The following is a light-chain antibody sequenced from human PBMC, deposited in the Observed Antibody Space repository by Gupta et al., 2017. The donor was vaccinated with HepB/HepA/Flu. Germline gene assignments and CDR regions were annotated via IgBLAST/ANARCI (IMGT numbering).Light chain of an antibody. CDR1: RDIRKF. CDR3: QQDDNLPST. V-gene: IGKV1-33*01. Sequence: DRQMTQSPSSLSASVGDRVTFACQARRDIRKFLNWFQQKPGKAPILLVYGGSNLEAGVPSRFSDDGNGTEFTLTINSLQPEDSATYYCQQDDNLPSTFGQGTKLEI. CDR2: GGS. J-gene: IGKJ2*01.